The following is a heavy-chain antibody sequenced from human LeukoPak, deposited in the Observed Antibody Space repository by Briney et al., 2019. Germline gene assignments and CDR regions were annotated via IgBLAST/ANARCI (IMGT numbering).Heavy chain of an antibody. CDR3: ARWAVDFSYYYYYGMDV. J-gene: IGHJ6*02. CDR1: GGSFSGYY. V-gene: IGHV4-34*01. D-gene: IGHD3-3*01. Sequence: PSETLSLTCAVYGGSFSGYYWGWIRQPPGKGLEWIGEINHSGSTNYNPSLKSRVTISVDTSKNQFSLKLSSVTAADTAVYYCARWAVDFSYYYYYGMDVWGQGTTVTVSS. CDR2: INHSGST.